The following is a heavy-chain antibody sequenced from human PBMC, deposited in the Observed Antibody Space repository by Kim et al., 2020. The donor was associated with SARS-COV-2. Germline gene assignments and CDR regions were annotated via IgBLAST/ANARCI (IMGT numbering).Heavy chain of an antibody. J-gene: IGHJ6*02. CDR2: ISGSGGST. D-gene: IGHD3-10*01. V-gene: IGHV3-23*01. CDR1: GFTFSSYA. CDR3: AKVVVRGVIISAFFYGMDV. Sequence: GGSLRLSCAASGFTFSSYAMSWVRQAPGKGLEWVSAISGSGGSTYYADSVKGRFTISRDNSKNTLYLQMNSLRAEDTAVYYCAKVVVRGVIISAFFYGMDVWGQGTTVTVSS.